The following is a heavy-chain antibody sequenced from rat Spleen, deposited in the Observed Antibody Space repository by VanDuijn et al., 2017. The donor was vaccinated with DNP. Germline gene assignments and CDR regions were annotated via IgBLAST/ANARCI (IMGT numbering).Heavy chain of an antibody. CDR3: ASWSPIAPISTSNY. V-gene: IGHV5-58*01. Sequence: EVQLVETGGGLVQPGRSLKLSCVASGFTFSSYWMFWVRQAPGKGLEWVASINSDGGSTYYPDSVKGLFTISRDNAENTVQLKMNSLRSEDTATYYCASWSPIAPISTSNYWGQGVMVTVSS. J-gene: IGHJ2*01. D-gene: IGHD1-2*01. CDR2: INSDGGST. CDR1: GFTFSSYW.